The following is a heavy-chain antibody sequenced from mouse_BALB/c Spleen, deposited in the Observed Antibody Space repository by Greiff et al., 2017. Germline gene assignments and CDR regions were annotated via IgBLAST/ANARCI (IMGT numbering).Heavy chain of an antibody. CDR3: ARRGTTVVATPYAMDY. D-gene: IGHD1-1*01. CDR1: GFTFSSYA. J-gene: IGHJ4*01. V-gene: IGHV5-9-3*01. CDR2: ISSGGSYT. Sequence: EVKLMESGGGLVKPGGSLKLSCAASGFTFSSYAMSWVRQTPEKRLEWVATISSGGSYTYYPDSVKGRFTISRDNAKNTLYLQMSSLRSEDTAMYYCARRGTTVVATPYAMDYWGQGTSVTVSS.